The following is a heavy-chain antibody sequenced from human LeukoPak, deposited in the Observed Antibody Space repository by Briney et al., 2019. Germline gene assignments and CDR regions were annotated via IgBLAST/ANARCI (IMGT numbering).Heavy chain of an antibody. Sequence: PGGSLRLSCAASGFTFSSYEMNWVRQAPGKGLEWVSYISSSGSTIYYADSVKGRFTISRDNAKNSLYLQMNSLRAEDTAVYYCAREDYDILTGYYSTPYNWFDPWGQGTLVTVSS. CDR2: ISSSGSTI. CDR3: AREDYDILTGYYSTPYNWFDP. V-gene: IGHV3-48*03. D-gene: IGHD3-9*01. CDR1: GFTFSSYE. J-gene: IGHJ5*02.